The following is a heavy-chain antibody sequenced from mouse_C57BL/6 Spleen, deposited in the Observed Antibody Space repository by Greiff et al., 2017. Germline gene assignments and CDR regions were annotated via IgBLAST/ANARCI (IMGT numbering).Heavy chain of an antibody. V-gene: IGHV1-26*01. CDR2: INPNNGGT. CDR1: GYTFTDYY. Sequence: EVQLQQSGPELVKPGASVKISCKASGYTFTDYYMNWVKQSHGKSLEWIGDINPNNGGTSYNQKFKGKATLTVDKSSSTAYMELRSLTSEDSAVYYCARDDTTVPFAYGGQGTLVTVSA. J-gene: IGHJ3*01. D-gene: IGHD1-1*01. CDR3: ARDDTTVPFAY.